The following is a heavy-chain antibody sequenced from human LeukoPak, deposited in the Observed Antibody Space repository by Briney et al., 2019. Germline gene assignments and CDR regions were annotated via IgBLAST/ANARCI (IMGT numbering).Heavy chain of an antibody. V-gene: IGHV4-59*08. CDR3: ARKFMITFGGLIVNHDAFDI. CDR2: IDYSGST. Sequence: SETLSLTCTVSGGSISGYSWSWIRQPPGRGLEWIGYIDYSGSTNYNPSLKSRVTIAVDTSKNQFSLKLSSVTAADTAVYFRARKFMITFGGLIVNHDAFDIWGQGTMVSVSS. J-gene: IGHJ3*02. D-gene: IGHD3-16*01. CDR1: GGSISGYS.